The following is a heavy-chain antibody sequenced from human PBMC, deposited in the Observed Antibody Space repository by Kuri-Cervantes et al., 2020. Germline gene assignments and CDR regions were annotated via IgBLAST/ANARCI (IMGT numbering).Heavy chain of an antibody. Sequence: GGSLRLSCAASGFTFSSYEMNWVRQAPGKGLEWVANIKHDGSAKDYLDSVKGRFTISRDNAKNSLYLQMNSLRAEDTAVYFCASGSGWLTPYWGQGTLVTVSS. D-gene: IGHD6-19*01. CDR1: GFTFSSYE. J-gene: IGHJ4*02. CDR2: IKHDGSAK. V-gene: IGHV3-7*01. CDR3: ASGSGWLTPY.